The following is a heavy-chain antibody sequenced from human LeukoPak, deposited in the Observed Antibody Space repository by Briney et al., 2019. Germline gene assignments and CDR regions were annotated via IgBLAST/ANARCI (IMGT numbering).Heavy chain of an antibody. D-gene: IGHD6-19*01. Sequence: GSLRLSCAASGFTFSSYNMNWVRQPPGKGLEWIGSISYSGSTYYNPSLKSRVTISVDTSKNQVSLRLSSVTAADSTVYYCARLYSSGWSGMDVWGQGTMVTVSS. CDR1: GFTFSSYN. CDR3: ARLYSSGWSGMDV. J-gene: IGHJ6*02. CDR2: ISYSGST. V-gene: IGHV4-39*01.